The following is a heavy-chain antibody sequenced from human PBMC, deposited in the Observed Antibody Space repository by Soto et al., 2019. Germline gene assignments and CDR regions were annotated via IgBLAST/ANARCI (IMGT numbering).Heavy chain of an antibody. CDR3: AKDRVVGSTSREKDFDS. Sequence: EVQLVESGGGLVKPGGSLRLSCAASGSPFSNYGMNWVRQAPGRGLEWVSSISSSSSYIYYADSVMGRFTVSRDNAKNSLYLQMNSLRAVDTAVYYCAKDRVVGSTSREKDFDSWGQGTLVTVSS. D-gene: IGHD1-26*01. V-gene: IGHV3-21*01. CDR1: GSPFSNYG. J-gene: IGHJ4*02. CDR2: ISSSSSYI.